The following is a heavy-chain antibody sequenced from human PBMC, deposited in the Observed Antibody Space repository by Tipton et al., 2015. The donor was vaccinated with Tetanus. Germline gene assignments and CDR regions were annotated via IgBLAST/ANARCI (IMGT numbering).Heavy chain of an antibody. V-gene: IGHV4-59*01. D-gene: IGHD2-2*01. J-gene: IGHJ3*01. CDR3: ARRSYCSSSRCFDAFDL. Sequence: GLVKPSETLSLTCTVSGGSMSNNYWSWIRQPPGKGLERIAYIFHSGSTNYSPSLKSRVAISMDTSKNQISLKLSSATAADTAVYYCARRSYCSSSRCFDAFDLWGQGTMVTVSS. CDR2: IFHSGST. CDR1: GGSMSNNY.